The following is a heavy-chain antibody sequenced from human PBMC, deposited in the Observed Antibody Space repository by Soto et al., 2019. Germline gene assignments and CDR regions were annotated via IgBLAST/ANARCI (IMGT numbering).Heavy chain of an antibody. D-gene: IGHD6-19*01. Sequence: SQTLSLTCAISGDSVSSNTAAWNWIRPSPSRGLEWLGRTYYRSNWRHDYAVSVKSRITVNPGTSKNHFSLQLNSVTPDDTAVYYCARGVAGSGFDLWGQGTLVTVSS. CDR1: GDSVSSNTAA. CDR3: ARGVAGSGFDL. J-gene: IGHJ4*02. CDR2: TYYRSNWRH. V-gene: IGHV6-1*01.